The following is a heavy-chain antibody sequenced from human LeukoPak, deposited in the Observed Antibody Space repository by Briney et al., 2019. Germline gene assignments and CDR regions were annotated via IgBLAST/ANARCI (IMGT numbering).Heavy chain of an antibody. Sequence: TSETLSLTCTVSGGSISSGGYYWSWIRQHPGKGLEWIGYIYYSGSTYYNPSLKSRVTISVDTSKNQFSLKLSSVTAADTAVYYCARGPYYYDSSGYYDYWGQGTLVTVSS. CDR2: IYYSGST. CDR3: ARGPYYYDSSGYYDY. J-gene: IGHJ4*02. D-gene: IGHD3-22*01. V-gene: IGHV4-31*03. CDR1: GGSISSGGYY.